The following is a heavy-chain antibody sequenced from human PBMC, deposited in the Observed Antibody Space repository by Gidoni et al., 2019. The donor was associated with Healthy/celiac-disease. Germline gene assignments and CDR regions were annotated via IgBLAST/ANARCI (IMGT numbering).Heavy chain of an antibody. CDR1: GFTFSSYA. V-gene: IGHV3-30-3*01. Sequence: QVQLVESGGGVVQPGRSLRLSCAASGFTFSSYAMHWVRQAPGKGLEWVAVISYDGSNKYYADSVKGRFTISRDNSKNTLYLQMNSLRAEDTAVYYCARGAFVTAFDYWGQGTLVTVSS. CDR3: ARGAFVTAFDY. D-gene: IGHD2-21*02. J-gene: IGHJ4*02. CDR2: ISYDGSNK.